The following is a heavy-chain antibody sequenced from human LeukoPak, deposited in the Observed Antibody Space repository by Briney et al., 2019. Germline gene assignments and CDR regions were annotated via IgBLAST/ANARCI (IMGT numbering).Heavy chain of an antibody. Sequence: SETLSLTCAVYGGSFSGYYWSWIRQPPRKGLEWIGEINHSGSTNYNPSLKSRVTISVDTSKNQFSLKLSSVTAADTAVYYCARGPHDFWSGYSKASYYFDYWGQGTLVTVSS. CDR2: INHSGST. J-gene: IGHJ4*02. CDR3: ARGPHDFWSGYSKASYYFDY. V-gene: IGHV4-34*01. CDR1: GGSFSGYY. D-gene: IGHD3-3*01.